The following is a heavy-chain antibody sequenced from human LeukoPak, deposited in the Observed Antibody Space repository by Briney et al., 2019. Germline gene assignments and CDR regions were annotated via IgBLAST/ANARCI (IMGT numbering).Heavy chain of an antibody. J-gene: IGHJ6*02. CDR3: AGDRGSGWFEDYYYYGMDV. Sequence: GGSLRLSCAASGFTFSSYGMHWVRQAPGKGLEWVAVIWYDGSNKYYADSVKGRFTISRDNSKNTLYLQMNSLRAEDTAVYYCAGDRGSGWFEDYYYYGMDVWGQGTTVTVSS. CDR2: IWYDGSNK. V-gene: IGHV3-33*01. CDR1: GFTFSSYG. D-gene: IGHD6-19*01.